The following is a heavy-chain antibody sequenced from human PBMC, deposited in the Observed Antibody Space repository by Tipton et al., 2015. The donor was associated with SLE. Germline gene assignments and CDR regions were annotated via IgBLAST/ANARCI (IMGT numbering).Heavy chain of an antibody. J-gene: IGHJ1*01. Sequence: SLRLSCAASGFSFGHFAMHWVRQAPGKGLEWVSGISWNSNNIGYADSVKGRFTISRDNAKDSLYLQMNSLRPEDMALYYYARGNFYTFRGYFQHWGQGTLVTVSS. D-gene: IGHD3-10*01. CDR3: ARGNFYTFRGYFQH. CDR1: GFSFGHFA. CDR2: ISWNSNNI. V-gene: IGHV3-9*03.